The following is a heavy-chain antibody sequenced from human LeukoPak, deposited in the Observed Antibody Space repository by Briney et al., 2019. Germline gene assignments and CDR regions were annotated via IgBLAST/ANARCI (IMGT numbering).Heavy chain of an antibody. D-gene: IGHD3-9*01. CDR1: GGSISSYY. J-gene: IGHJ4*02. CDR2: IDYSGST. Sequence: SETLSLTCAVSGGSISSYYWSWIRQPPGKGLEWIGFIDYSGSTNYNPSLKSRVTISVDTSKNQFSLKLSSVTAADTAVYYCASSIYDILTGCYHFDYWGQGTLVTVSS. V-gene: IGHV4-59*01. CDR3: ASSIYDILTGCYHFDY.